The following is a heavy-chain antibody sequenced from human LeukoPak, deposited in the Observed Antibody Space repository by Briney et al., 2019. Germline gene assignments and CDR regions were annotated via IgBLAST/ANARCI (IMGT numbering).Heavy chain of an antibody. Sequence: ASVKVSCKASGGTFSRYAISWVRQAPGQGLEWMGRIIPILGIANYVQKFQGRVTITADKSTSTAYMELSSLRSEDTAVYYCANVGCSSTSCLGPFDYWGQGTLVTVSS. CDR2: IIPILGIA. D-gene: IGHD2-2*01. J-gene: IGHJ4*02. CDR1: GGTFSRYA. CDR3: ANVGCSSTSCLGPFDY. V-gene: IGHV1-69*04.